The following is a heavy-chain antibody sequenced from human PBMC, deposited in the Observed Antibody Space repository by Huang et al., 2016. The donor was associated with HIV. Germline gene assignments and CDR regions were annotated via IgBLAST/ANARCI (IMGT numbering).Heavy chain of an antibody. CDR1: GFTFRSYS. J-gene: IGHJ3*02. CDR3: ARVGGVAAGTFGTFDI. V-gene: IGHV3-21*01. D-gene: IGHD6-19*01. CDR2: ISSSSSNI. Sequence: EVQLVESGGGLVKPGGSLRLSCAASGFTFRSYSMNWVRQAPGKGLDGVSSISSSSSNIYYADSVKGRFTISRDNAKNSLYLQMNSLRAEDTAVYYCARVGGVAAGTFGTFDIWGQGTMVTVSS.